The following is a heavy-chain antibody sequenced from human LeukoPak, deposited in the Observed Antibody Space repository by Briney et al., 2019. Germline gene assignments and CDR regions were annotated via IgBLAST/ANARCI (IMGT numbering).Heavy chain of an antibody. CDR1: RFIFDNYG. J-gene: IGHJ4*02. V-gene: IGHV3-23*01. Sequence: GGSLRLSCAASRFIFDNYGMTWVRQAPGKGPEWVSGISDDGYSTYYADSVKGRFTISRDNSKNTLYLHMSSLRVEDTAVFYCARVAPPLDDYIRGSFPYYFDYWGQGTPVTVSS. CDR3: ARVAPPLDDYIRGSFPYYFDY. D-gene: IGHD3-16*01. CDR2: ISDDGYST.